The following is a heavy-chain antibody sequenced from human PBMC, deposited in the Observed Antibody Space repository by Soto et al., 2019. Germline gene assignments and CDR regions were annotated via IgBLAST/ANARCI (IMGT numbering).Heavy chain of an antibody. CDR2: ISGSGGNT. D-gene: IGHD5-18*01. CDR1: GFAFSSYA. V-gene: IGHV3-23*01. Sequence: GGSLRLSCAASGFAFSSYAMSWVRQAPGEGLEWVSAISGSGGNTYYADSVKGRFTISRDNSKNTLYLQMSSLRAEDTAVYYCANRDTSMVTRYYYGMDVWGQGTTVTVSS. J-gene: IGHJ6*02. CDR3: ANRDTSMVTRYYYGMDV.